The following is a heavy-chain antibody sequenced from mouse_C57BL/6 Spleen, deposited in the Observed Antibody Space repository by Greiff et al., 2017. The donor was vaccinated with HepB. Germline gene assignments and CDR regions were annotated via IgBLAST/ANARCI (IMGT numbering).Heavy chain of an antibody. D-gene: IGHD1-1*01. CDR2: IYPGSGST. CDR3: SRGTDYYGSSSSSYAMDY. J-gene: IGHJ4*01. Sequence: QVQLQQPGAELVKPGASVKMSCKASGYTFTSYWITWVKQRPGQGLEWIGDIYPGSGSTNYNEKFKSKATLTVDTSSSTAYIQLSSLTSEDSAVYYWSRGTDYYGSSSSSYAMDYWGQGTSVTVSS. CDR1: GYTFTSYW. V-gene: IGHV1-55*01.